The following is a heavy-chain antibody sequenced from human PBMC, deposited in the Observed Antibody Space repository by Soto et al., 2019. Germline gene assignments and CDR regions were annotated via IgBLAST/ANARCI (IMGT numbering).Heavy chain of an antibody. CDR2: ISGSGGTT. J-gene: IGHJ4*02. CDR1: GVTFSTYA. D-gene: IGHD3-10*01. V-gene: IGHV3-23*01. CDR3: AKHRAGFGSGSDTYYFDV. Sequence: EVQLLESGGDLVQPGGSLRLSCIASGVTFSTYAMSWVRQAPGKGLEWVSAISGSGGTTYYADSVKGRFTISRDNSKNTVYLQMNSLRAEDTAVYYCAKHRAGFGSGSDTYYFDVWGQGTLVTVSS.